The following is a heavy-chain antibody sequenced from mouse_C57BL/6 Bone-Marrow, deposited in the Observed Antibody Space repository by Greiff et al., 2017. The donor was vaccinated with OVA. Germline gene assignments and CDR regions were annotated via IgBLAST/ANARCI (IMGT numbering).Heavy chain of an antibody. J-gene: IGHJ4*01. D-gene: IGHD1-1*01. CDR1: GYTFTSYW. V-gene: IGHV1-50*01. CDR3: ARNYYGSSLYYAMDY. Sequence: VQLQQPGAELVKPGASVKLSCKASGYTFTSYWMQWVKQRPGQGLEWIGEIDPSDSYTNYNQKFKGKATLTVDTSSSTAYMQLSSLTSEDSAVYCCARNYYGSSLYYAMDYWGQGTSVTVSS. CDR2: IDPSDSYT.